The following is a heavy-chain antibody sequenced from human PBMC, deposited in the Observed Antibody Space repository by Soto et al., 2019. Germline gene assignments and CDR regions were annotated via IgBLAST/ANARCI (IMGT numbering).Heavy chain of an antibody. CDR3: ARGVTEQWLVPDY. Sequence: GASVKVSCKASGYTFTGYYMHWVLQAPGQGLEWMGWINPNSGGTNYAQKFQGWVTMTRDTSISTAYMELSRLRSDDTAVYYCARGVTEQWLVPDYWGQGTLVTVSS. CDR1: GYTFTGYY. V-gene: IGHV1-2*04. D-gene: IGHD6-19*01. CDR2: INPNSGGT. J-gene: IGHJ4*02.